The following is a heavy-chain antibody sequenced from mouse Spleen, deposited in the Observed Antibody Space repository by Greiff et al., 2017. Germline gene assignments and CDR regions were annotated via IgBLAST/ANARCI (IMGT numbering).Heavy chain of an antibody. CDR3: ARESMVTTGHAMDY. CDR1: GYTFTSYW. Sequence: VQLQQPGAELVKPGASVKMSCKASGYTFTSYWITWVKQRPGQGLEWIGDIYPGSGSTNYNEKFKSKATLTVDTSSSTAYMQLSSLTSEDSAVYYCARESMVTTGHAMDYWGQGTSVTVSS. J-gene: IGHJ4*01. V-gene: IGHV1-55*01. D-gene: IGHD2-10*02. CDR2: IYPGSGST.